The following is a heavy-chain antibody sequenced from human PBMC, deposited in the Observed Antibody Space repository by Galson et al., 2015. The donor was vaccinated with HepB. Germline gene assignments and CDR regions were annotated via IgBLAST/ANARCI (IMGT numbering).Heavy chain of an antibody. CDR2: ISHSGGNT. CDR1: GFTFGSYA. V-gene: IGHV3-23*01. Sequence: SLRLSGEASGFTFGSYAMNWVRQAPGKGLEWVSDISHSGGNTHYADSVKGRITISRDNSKNTLYLQMDSLRADDTAVYYCAKCSLSRHDDYSFLGNCGQGTTVTVSS. D-gene: IGHD4-17*01. CDR3: AKCSLSRHDDYSFLGN. J-gene: IGHJ6*02.